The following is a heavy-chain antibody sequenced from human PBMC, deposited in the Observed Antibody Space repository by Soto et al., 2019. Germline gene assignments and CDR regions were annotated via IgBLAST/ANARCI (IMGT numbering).Heavy chain of an antibody. J-gene: IGHJ4*02. CDR1: GDTFTSYA. Sequence: GVSVKVSCKSPGDTFTSYAMHWVRQAPGQRLEWMGWINAGNGNTKYSQKFQGRVTITRDTSASTAYMELSSLRSEDTAVYYCARDYAPHSHFDYWGQGTLVTVSS. CDR2: INAGNGNT. V-gene: IGHV1-3*01. D-gene: IGHD1-26*01. CDR3: ARDYAPHSHFDY.